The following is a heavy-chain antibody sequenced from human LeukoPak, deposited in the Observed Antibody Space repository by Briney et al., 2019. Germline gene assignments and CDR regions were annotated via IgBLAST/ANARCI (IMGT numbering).Heavy chain of an antibody. D-gene: IGHD5-12*01. J-gene: IGHJ3*02. Sequence: PSETLSLTCTVSGGSLNSDYWTWIRRPPGKGLEYIGYIHYTGSTYYNPSLKSRVIISVDTSKNQFSLKVSSVTAADTAVYYCARLPRGAFDIWGQGTMVTVSP. CDR2: IHYTGST. CDR3: ARLPRGAFDI. CDR1: GGSLNSDY. V-gene: IGHV4-59*01.